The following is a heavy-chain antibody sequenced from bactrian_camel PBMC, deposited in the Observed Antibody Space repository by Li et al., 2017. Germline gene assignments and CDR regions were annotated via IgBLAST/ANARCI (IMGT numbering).Heavy chain of an antibody. CDR1: RDTYTPFC. CDR2: IDLTGTT. Sequence: HVQLVESGGGSVQTGGSLRLSCAASRDTYTPFCWGWYRQAPGKEREGVAVIDLTGTTTYADSVKGRSTISKDNAKNTLYLEMNSLKPEDTAVYYCVGQRDTGYWDQGTQVTVS. CDR3: VGQRDTGY. J-gene: IGHJ6*01. V-gene: IGHV3S53*01.